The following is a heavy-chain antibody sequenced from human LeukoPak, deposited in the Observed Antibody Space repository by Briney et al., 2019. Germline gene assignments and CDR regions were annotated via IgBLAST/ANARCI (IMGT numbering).Heavy chain of an antibody. CDR1: GVTFSNYE. D-gene: IGHD3-3*01. CDR3: AGRFLEWSDV. CDR2: ISSSGTTI. J-gene: IGHJ4*02. V-gene: IGHV3-48*03. Sequence: GGSLRLSCAVSGVTFSNYEMNWVRQAPGKGLEWLSYISSSGTTIYYADSMKGRFTISRDNARNSLYLQMNSLRAEDTAVYYCAGRFLEWSDVWGQGTLVTVSS.